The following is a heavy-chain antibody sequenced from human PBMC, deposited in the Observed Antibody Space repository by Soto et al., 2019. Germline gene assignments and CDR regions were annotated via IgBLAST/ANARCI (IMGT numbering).Heavy chain of an antibody. CDR3: ARDLSKHYYDSSGYTSWWFDP. V-gene: IGHV1-18*01. D-gene: IGHD3-22*01. Sequence: ASVKVSCKASGYTFTSYGISWVRQAPGQGLEWMGWIIAFFGTANYAQKLQGRVTITTDKSTSTAYMELSSLRSEDTAVYYCARDLSKHYYDSSGYTSWWFDPWGQGTLVT. CDR2: IIAFFGTA. CDR1: GYTFTSYG. J-gene: IGHJ5*02.